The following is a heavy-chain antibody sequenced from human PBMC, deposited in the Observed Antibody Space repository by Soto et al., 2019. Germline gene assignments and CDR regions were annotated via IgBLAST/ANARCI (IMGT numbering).Heavy chain of an antibody. CDR2: IRSKANSYAT. J-gene: IGHJ6*02. Sequence: TGGSLRLSCAASGFTFSGSAMHWVRQASGKGLEWVGRIRSKANSYATAYAASVKGRFTISRDDSKNTAYLQMNSLKTEDTAVYYCTRWGLGYCSSTSCYASTYYYYGMDVWGQGTTVTVSS. CDR3: TRWGLGYCSSTSCYASTYYYYGMDV. D-gene: IGHD2-2*01. V-gene: IGHV3-73*01. CDR1: GFTFSGSA.